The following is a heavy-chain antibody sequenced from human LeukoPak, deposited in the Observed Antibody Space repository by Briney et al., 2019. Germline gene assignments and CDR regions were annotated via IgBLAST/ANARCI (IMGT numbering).Heavy chain of an antibody. Sequence: SETLSLTCTVSGGSISSNSYYWSWIRQHPGKGLEWIGYIYYSGSTYYNPSLKSRVTISVDTSKNQFSLKLSSVTAADTAVYYCASLFWSGYFWFDPWGQGTLVTVSS. CDR1: GGSISSNSYY. J-gene: IGHJ5*02. CDR3: ASLFWSGYFWFDP. D-gene: IGHD3-3*01. CDR2: IYYSGST. V-gene: IGHV4-31*03.